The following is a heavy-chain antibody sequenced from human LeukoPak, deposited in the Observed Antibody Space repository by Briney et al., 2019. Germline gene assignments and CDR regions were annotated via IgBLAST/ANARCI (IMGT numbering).Heavy chain of an antibody. CDR1: GYTFTSYD. Sequence: SVKVSCKASGYTFTSYDINWVRQATGQGLEWMGWTNPNSGNTGYAQKFQGRVTITRNTPISTAYMELSSLRSEDTAVYYCARATMATINYWGQGTLVTVSS. D-gene: IGHD5-24*01. CDR2: TNPNSGNT. J-gene: IGHJ4*02. CDR3: ARATMATINY. V-gene: IGHV1-8*03.